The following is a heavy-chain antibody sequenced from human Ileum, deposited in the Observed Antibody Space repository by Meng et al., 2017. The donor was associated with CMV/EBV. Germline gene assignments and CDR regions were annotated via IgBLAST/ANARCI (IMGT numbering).Heavy chain of an antibody. V-gene: IGHV4-59*01. D-gene: IGHD5-12*01. CDR2: IYYSGST. J-gene: IGHJ4*02. CDR1: GGSISSYY. CDR3: AREMATSPAHFDY. Sequence: TCTVSGGSISSYYWSWIRQPPGKGLEWIGYIYYSGSTNYNPSLKSRVTISVDTSKNQFSLKLSSVTAADTAVYYCAREMATSPAHFDYWGQGTLVTVSS.